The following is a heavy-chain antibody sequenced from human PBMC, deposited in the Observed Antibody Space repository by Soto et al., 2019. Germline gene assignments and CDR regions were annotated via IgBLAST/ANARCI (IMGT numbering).Heavy chain of an antibody. CDR2: IDTSGTAM. D-gene: IGHD3-9*01. CDR3: ARDNLTGDPWEAFDI. CDR1: GFTFSSYS. Sequence: QLVESGGGLIQPGGSLRLSCAASGFTFSSYSMSWVRQPPGKGLEWLSYIDTSGTAMYYADSVEGRFAISRDNANSSLYLQVNSLRDEDTAVYYCARDNLTGDPWEAFDIWGQGTMVTVSP. J-gene: IGHJ3*02. V-gene: IGHV3-48*02.